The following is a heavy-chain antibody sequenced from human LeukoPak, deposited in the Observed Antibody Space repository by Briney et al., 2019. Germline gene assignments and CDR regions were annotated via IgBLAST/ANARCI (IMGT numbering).Heavy chain of an antibody. CDR2: INPSGGST. V-gene: IGHV1-46*01. CDR1: GYTVTGYY. Sequence: ASVKVSCKASGYTVTGYYMHWGRQAPGQGLGGMGTINPSGGSTSYAQKFQGRVTMTRDMSTRTKYMEMSRLRAEETAMCECKGDNSVEDTAWWFDHWGQGTLVTVSS. J-gene: IGHJ5*02. CDR3: KGDNSVEDTAWWFDH. D-gene: IGHD1-1*01.